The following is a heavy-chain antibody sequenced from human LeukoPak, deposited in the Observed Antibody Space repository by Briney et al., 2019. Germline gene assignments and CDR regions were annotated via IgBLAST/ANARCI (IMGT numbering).Heavy chain of an antibody. D-gene: IGHD6-13*01. CDR2: ISSSSSTI. Sequence: GGSLRLSCAASGFTFSTYSMNWVRQAPGKGLEWVSYISSSSSTIYSADSVKGRFTISRDNAENSLFLQLNSLRDEDTAVYYCARDSSSWKYWGQGTLVTVSS. V-gene: IGHV3-48*02. CDR3: ARDSSSWKY. CDR1: GFTFSTYS. J-gene: IGHJ4*02.